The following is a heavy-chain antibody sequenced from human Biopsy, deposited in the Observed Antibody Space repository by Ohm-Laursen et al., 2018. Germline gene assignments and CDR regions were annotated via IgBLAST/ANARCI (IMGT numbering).Heavy chain of an antibody. CDR1: GGSFSGYD. D-gene: IGHD4/OR15-4a*01. J-gene: IGHJ3*01. CDR2: FSHTGTT. Sequence: SETLSLTCAVDGGSFSGYDWTWIRQPPGEGLEWVGEFSHTGTTIYNPSPKSRLTISVDKSKNHFSLRLTSVTAADTATYFCARGPYGDNAGAFDVWGQGTVVTVSS. CDR3: ARGPYGDNAGAFDV. V-gene: IGHV4-34*01.